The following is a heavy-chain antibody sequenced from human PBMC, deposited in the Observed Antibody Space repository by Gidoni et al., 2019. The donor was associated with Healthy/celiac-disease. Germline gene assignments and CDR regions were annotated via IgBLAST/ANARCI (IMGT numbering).Heavy chain of an antibody. V-gene: IGHV3-33*01. D-gene: IGHD4-17*01. CDR1: GFTFSSYG. CDR2: ILYDGSNK. Sequence: QGQLVESGGGVVQPGRSLRLSCAASGFTFSSYGMHWVRQAPGKGLEWVAVILYDGSNKYYADSVKGRFTISRDNSKNTLYLQMNSLRAEDTAVYYCARGYGDYGGNDWGQGTLVTVSS. CDR3: ARGYGDYGGND. J-gene: IGHJ4*02.